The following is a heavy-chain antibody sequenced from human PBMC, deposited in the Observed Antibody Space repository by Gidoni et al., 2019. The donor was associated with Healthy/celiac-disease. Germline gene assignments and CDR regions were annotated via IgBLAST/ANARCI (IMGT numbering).Heavy chain of an antibody. CDR2: ISAYNGNT. Sequence: QVQLVQSGAEVKKPGASVKVSCKDSGYTFTSYGISWVRQAPGQGLEWMGWISAYNGNTNYAQKLQGRVTMTTDTSTSTAYMELRSLRSDDTAVYYCASPDSSSSGLYYYGMDVWGQGTTVTVSS. D-gene: IGHD6-13*01. J-gene: IGHJ6*02. V-gene: IGHV1-18*01. CDR3: ASPDSSSSGLYYYGMDV. CDR1: GYTFTSYG.